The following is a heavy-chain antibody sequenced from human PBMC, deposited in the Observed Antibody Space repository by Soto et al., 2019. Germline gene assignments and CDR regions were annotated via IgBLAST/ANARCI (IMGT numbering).Heavy chain of an antibody. J-gene: IGHJ4*02. CDR1: GFTFSSYG. CDR2: IWYDGSNK. Sequence: QVQLVESGGGVVQPGRSLRLSCAASGFTFSSYGMHWVRQAPGKGLEWVAGIWYDGSNKYYADSVKGRFTISRDNSKNTLYLQMNSLRAEDTAVYYCARDRFYSSSWLDYWGQGTLVTVSS. D-gene: IGHD6-13*01. V-gene: IGHV3-33*01. CDR3: ARDRFYSSSWLDY.